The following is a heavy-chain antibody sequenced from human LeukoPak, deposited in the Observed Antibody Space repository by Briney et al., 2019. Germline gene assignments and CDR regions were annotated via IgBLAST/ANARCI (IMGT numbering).Heavy chain of an antibody. D-gene: IGHD1-1*01. V-gene: IGHV1-2*06. CDR3: AINPTTGTTTPFDY. CDR1: GYTFTGYY. CDR2: INPNSGGT. J-gene: IGHJ4*02. Sequence: GASVKVSCKASGYTFTGYYMHWVRPAPGQGLEWMGRINPNSGGTNHAQKFQGRVTMTRDTSISTAYMELSRLRSDDTAVYYCAINPTTGTTTPFDYWGQGTLVTVSS.